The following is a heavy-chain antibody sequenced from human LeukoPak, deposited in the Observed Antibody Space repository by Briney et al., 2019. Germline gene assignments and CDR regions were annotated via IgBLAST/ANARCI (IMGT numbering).Heavy chain of an antibody. Sequence: GGSLRLSCAASGFTFSSYSMNWVRQAPGKGLEWVSSISSSSSYIYYADSVKGRFTISRDHATNSLYLQMNSLSAEDTALYYCARDDHFDYDFWSGYFSSGFEEKYYFDYWGQGTLVTVSS. D-gene: IGHD3-3*01. J-gene: IGHJ4*02. V-gene: IGHV3-21*01. CDR1: GFTFSSYS. CDR3: ARDDHFDYDFWSGYFSSGFEEKYYFDY. CDR2: ISSSSSYI.